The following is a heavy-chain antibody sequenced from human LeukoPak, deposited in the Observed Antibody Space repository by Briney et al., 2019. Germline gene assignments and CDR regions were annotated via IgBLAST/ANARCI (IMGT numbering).Heavy chain of an antibody. Sequence: SETRSLTCTVSGGSISRSSYYWGWIRQPPGKGLEWIGSIYYTGSTYYNPSLKSRVTISVDTSKNQFSLKLSSVTAADTAVYYCVRGCPYSSSWYDYYYYYMDVWGKGTTVTVSS. CDR2: IYYTGST. CDR1: GGSISRSSYY. J-gene: IGHJ6*03. D-gene: IGHD6-13*01. V-gene: IGHV4-39*01. CDR3: VRGCPYSSSWYDYYYYYMDV.